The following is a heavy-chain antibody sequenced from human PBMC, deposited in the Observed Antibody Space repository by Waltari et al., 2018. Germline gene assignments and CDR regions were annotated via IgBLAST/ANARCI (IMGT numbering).Heavy chain of an antibody. CDR2: RSYDGYDK. CDR3: AKVFLEWQTDNWIDT. J-gene: IGHJ5*02. V-gene: IGHV3-30*18. Sequence: QVQLAESGGGVVQPGRSLRLSCAASGFIFSSYGMHWVRQAPGKGMEWLAGRSYDGYDKNYADSLQGRVTISRDKSQNTLYLQLNSLRPDDTAVYYCAKVFLEWQTDNWIDTWGQGTLVTVSS. CDR1: GFIFSSYG. D-gene: IGHD3-3*01.